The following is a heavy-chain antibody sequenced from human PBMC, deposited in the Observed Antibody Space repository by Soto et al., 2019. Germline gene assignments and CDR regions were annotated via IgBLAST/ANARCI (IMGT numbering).Heavy chain of an antibody. D-gene: IGHD3-9*01. J-gene: IGHJ4*02. CDR1: GFTFSSYS. CDR3: ARESAYDILTGYSEDRIDY. Sequence: PGGSLRLSCAASGFTFSSYSMNWVRQAPGKGLEWVSSISSSSSYIYYADSVKGRFTISRDNAKNSLYLQMNSLRAEDTAVYYCARESAYDILTGYSEDRIDYWGQGTLVTVSS. V-gene: IGHV3-21*01. CDR2: ISSSSSYI.